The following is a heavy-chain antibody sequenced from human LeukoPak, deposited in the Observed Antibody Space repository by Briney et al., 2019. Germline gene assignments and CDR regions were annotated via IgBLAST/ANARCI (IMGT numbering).Heavy chain of an antibody. D-gene: IGHD3-22*01. CDR3: ARENYYDSSGYFDY. J-gene: IGHJ4*02. V-gene: IGHV4-39*07. Sequence: SETLSLTCTVSGGSISSSSYYWGWIRQPPGKGLEWIGSIYYSGSTYYNPSLKSRVTISVDTSKNQFSLKLRSVTAADTAVYYCARENYYDSSGYFDYWGQGTLVTVSS. CDR2: IYYSGST. CDR1: GGSISSSSYY.